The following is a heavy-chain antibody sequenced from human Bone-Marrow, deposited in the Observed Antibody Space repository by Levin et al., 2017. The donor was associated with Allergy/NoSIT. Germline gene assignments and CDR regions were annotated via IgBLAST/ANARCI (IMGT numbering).Heavy chain of an antibody. Sequence: PGGSLRLSCATSKFMFDDYGMYWVRQAPGKGLVWVSGISWNSGKTHYADSVKGRFVISRDNAENSLYLQMNSLRTEDTALYYCVKSLNTMTIHDGFDFWGQGTMVTVSA. V-gene: IGHV3-9*01. J-gene: IGHJ3*01. CDR1: KFMFDDYG. D-gene: IGHD1/OR15-1a*01. CDR2: ISWNSGKT. CDR3: VKSLNTMTIHDGFDF.